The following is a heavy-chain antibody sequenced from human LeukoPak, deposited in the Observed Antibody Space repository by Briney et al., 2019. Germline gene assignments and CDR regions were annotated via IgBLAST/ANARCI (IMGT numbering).Heavy chain of an antibody. CDR1: GYTFTCYY. Sequence: ASVQFSCQASGYTFTCYYMHWVRPAPGQGLGWMGWLNPNSGGTNYPQKFQGRVTMTRDTSISTAYMELSRLRSDATAVYYCARGGRSNPLFDYWGQGTLVTVSS. V-gene: IGHV1-2*02. D-gene: IGHD6-25*01. J-gene: IGHJ4*02. CDR2: LNPNSGGT. CDR3: ARGGRSNPLFDY.